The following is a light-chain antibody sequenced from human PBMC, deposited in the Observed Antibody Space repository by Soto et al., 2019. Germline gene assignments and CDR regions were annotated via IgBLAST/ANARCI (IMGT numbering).Light chain of an antibody. CDR2: GAS. CDR3: QQNNNWPPIT. J-gene: IGKJ5*01. Sequence: EIVLTQSPGTLSLSPGERATLSFMASRSVSSSYLAWYQQKPGQAPRLLIYGASSRATGIPDRFSGSGSGTEFTLTISSLQSEDFAVYYCQQNNNWPPITFGQGTRLEIK. V-gene: IGKV3-20*01. CDR1: RSVSSSY.